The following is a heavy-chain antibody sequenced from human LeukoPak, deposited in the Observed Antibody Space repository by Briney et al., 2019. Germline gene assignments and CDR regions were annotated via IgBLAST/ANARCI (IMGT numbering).Heavy chain of an antibody. J-gene: IGHJ4*02. CDR1: GFTFRSYG. CDR2: IRYDGSNK. V-gene: IGHV3-30*02. Sequence: GGSLRLSCAASGFTFRSYGMHWVRQAPGKGLEWVAFIRYDGSNKYYADSVKGRFTISRDNAKNSLYLQMNSVRAEDTAVYYCARPSGYCSGGSCYPFDYWGQGTLVTVSS. CDR3: ARPSGYCSGGSCYPFDY. D-gene: IGHD2-15*01.